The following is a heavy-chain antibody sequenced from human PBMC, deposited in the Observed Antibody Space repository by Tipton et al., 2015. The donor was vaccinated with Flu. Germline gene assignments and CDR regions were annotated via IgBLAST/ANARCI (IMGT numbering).Heavy chain of an antibody. J-gene: IGHJ5*02. CDR1: GDSVSYYY. CDR2: SYYSGST. Sequence: TLSLTCTVSGDSVSYYYWNWIRQPPGKGLEWIGFSYYSGSTAYNPSLRSRVTISVDTSRNQFSLNLKSVTAADTAVYYCAKEGSYNILTNYYNKGVDPWGQGTLVIVSS. D-gene: IGHD3-9*01. V-gene: IGHV4-59*02. CDR3: AKEGSYNILTNYYNKGVDP.